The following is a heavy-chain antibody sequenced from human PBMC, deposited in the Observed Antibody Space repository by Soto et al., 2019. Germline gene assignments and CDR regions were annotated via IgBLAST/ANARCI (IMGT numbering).Heavy chain of an antibody. CDR1: GDSISSSTYY. V-gene: IGHV4-39*01. CDR3: ANSNSWQYYFYH. CDR2: IYYSGSS. J-gene: IGHJ4*02. D-gene: IGHD6-13*01. Sequence: QLQGLGPGLVKPSETLSLTLTISGDSISSSTYYWAWIRQPPGKGLEWIGSIYYSGSSYYNPCLKSRVTMSADTSKDQFALSLSSVTAADTALDFCANSNSWQYYFYHSDQGTLVTVSS.